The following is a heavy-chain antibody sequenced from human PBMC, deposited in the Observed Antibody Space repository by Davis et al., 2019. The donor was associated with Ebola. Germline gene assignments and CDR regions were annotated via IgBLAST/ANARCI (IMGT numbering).Heavy chain of an antibody. V-gene: IGHV3-66*01. J-gene: IGHJ6*02. D-gene: IGHD2-15*01. CDR3: ASRYCSGGSCYYYYYGMDV. Sequence: GESLKISCAASGFTVSSNYMSWVRQAPGKGLEWVSVIYSGGSTYYADSVKGRFTISRDNSKNTLYLQMNSLRAEDTAVYYCASRYCSGGSCYYYYYGMDVWGQGTTVTVSS. CDR2: IYSGGST. CDR1: GFTVSSNY.